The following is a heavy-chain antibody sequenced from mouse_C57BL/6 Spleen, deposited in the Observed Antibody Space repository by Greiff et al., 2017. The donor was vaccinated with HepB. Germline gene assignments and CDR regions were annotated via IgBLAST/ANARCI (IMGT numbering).Heavy chain of an antibody. CDR2: IRSKSNNYAT. CDR3: GGQGTGTNWFAY. Sequence: EVQGVESGGGLVQPKGSLKLSCAASGFSFNTYAMNWVRQAPGKGLEWVARIRSKSNNYATYYADSVKDRFTISRDDSESMLYLQMNNLKTEDTAMYYGGGQGTGTNWFAYWGQGTLVTVSA. CDR1: GFSFNTYA. V-gene: IGHV10-1*01. J-gene: IGHJ3*01. D-gene: IGHD4-1*01.